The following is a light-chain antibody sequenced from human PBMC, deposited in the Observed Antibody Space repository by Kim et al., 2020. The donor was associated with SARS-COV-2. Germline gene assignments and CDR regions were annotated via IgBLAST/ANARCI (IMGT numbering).Light chain of an antibody. V-gene: IGLV3-19*01. CDR3: NSRDNNDNVL. CDR1: SRRSYY. CDR2: GKN. Sequence: VALGQTVRITCQGDSRRSYYTTWFQQKPGQAPIVVVYGKNNRPSGIPARFSGSSSGNTASLTITGTQAGDEADYYCNSRDNNDNVLFGGGTQLTVL. J-gene: IGLJ2*01.